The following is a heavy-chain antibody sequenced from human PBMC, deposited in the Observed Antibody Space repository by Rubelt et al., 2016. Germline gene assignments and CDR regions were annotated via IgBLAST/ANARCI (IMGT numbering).Heavy chain of an antibody. CDR1: GGSFSGYY. Sequence: QVQLQQWGAGLLKPSETLSLTCAVYGGSFSGYYWSWIRQPPGKGLEWIGEINHSGSTTYNPSLKSRVTLSVDTSKNQFSRRLTSVTAADTAVYYCAGPGQQLVGGSFDYWGQGILVTVSS. CDR3: AGPGQQLVGGSFDY. J-gene: IGHJ4*02. D-gene: IGHD6-13*01. CDR2: INHSGST. V-gene: IGHV4-34*01.